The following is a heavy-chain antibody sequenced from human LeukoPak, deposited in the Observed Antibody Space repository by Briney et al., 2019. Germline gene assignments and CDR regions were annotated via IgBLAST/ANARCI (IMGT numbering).Heavy chain of an antibody. J-gene: IGHJ5*01. Sequence: GGSLRLSCAASGFTLSSYAISWDRHAPGKGLEWVSAISGTGVVTYYAESVKGRFTISRDNSKNTVYLHMNSLKAEDTAVYYSARGLTPTVFDSWGQRTLVTVSS. D-gene: IGHD2-15*01. CDR3: ARGLTPTVFDS. V-gene: IGHV3-23*01. CDR1: GFTLSSYA. CDR2: ISGTGVVT.